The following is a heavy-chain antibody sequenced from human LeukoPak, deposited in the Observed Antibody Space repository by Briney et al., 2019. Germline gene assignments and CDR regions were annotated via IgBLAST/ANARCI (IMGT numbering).Heavy chain of an antibody. J-gene: IGHJ4*02. CDR1: GFTFSSYG. Sequence: GSLRLSCAASGFTFSSYGMHWVRQAPGKGLEWVAVIWYDGSNKYYAGSVKGRFTISRDNSKNTLYLQMNSLRAEDTAVYYCARGADPGQLWIPFDYWGQGTLVTVSS. CDR3: ARGADPGQLWIPFDY. V-gene: IGHV3-33*01. CDR2: IWYDGSNK. D-gene: IGHD5-18*01.